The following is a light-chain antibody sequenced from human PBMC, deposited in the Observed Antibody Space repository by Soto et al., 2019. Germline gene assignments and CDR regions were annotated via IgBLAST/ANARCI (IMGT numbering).Light chain of an antibody. CDR2: GAS. CDR3: QQYGSSGT. V-gene: IGKV3-15*01. CDR1: QSVSSN. Sequence: EIVMTQSPATLSVSPGERPTGSCRASQSVSSNLAWYQQKAGQAPRLLMYGASTRATGIPARFSGSGSGTEFALTISSLQSEDFAVYYCQQYGSSGTFGQGTKVDIK. J-gene: IGKJ1*01.